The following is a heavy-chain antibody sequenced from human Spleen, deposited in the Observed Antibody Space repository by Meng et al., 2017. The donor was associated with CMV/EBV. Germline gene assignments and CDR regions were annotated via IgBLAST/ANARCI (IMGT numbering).Heavy chain of an antibody. Sequence: GESLKISCAASGFTFSSYGMHWVRQAPGKGLEWVAFIRYDGSNKYYADSVKGRFTISRDNSKNTLYLQMDSLRAEDTAVYYCAKSLTYFHYHGMDVWGQGTTVTVSS. CDR3: AKSLTYFHYHGMDV. J-gene: IGHJ6*02. V-gene: IGHV3-30*02. D-gene: IGHD4/OR15-4a*01. CDR2: IRYDGSNK. CDR1: GFTFSSYG.